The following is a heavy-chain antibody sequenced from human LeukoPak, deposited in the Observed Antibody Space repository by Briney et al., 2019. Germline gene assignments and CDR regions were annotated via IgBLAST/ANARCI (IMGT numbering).Heavy chain of an antibody. CDR3: VRQYYDILTGYSDRFDI. Sequence: SETLSLTCTVSGGSISSPSYYWGWIRQSPGKGLEWIGSIYYSGTTQDNPSLMSRVTISVDTSKNQFSMKLTSATAADTSVYYCVRQYYDILTGYSDRFDIWGPGTKVIVSS. J-gene: IGHJ3*02. D-gene: IGHD3-9*01. CDR1: GGSISSPSYY. V-gene: IGHV4-39*01. CDR2: IYYSGTT.